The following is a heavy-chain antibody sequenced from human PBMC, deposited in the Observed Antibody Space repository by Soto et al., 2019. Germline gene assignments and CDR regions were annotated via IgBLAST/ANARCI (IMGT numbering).Heavy chain of an antibody. J-gene: IGHJ3*02. CDR2: MNPNSGNT. CDR3: ARDVTRDIVVVVAATVDAFDI. V-gene: IGHV1-8*01. D-gene: IGHD2-15*01. CDR1: GYTFTSYD. Sequence: ASVKVSCKASGYTFTSYDINWVRQATGQGLEWMGWMNPNSGNTGYAQKFQGRVTMTRNTSISTAYMELSSLRSEDTAVYYCARDVTRDIVVVVAATVDAFDIWGQGTMVTV.